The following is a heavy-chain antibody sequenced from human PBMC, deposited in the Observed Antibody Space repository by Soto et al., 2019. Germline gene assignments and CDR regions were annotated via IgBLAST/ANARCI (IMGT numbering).Heavy chain of an antibody. J-gene: IGHJ4*02. CDR3: ARTYYYDSSGLFDSHYFDY. CDR1: GDSISSYY. Sequence: PSETLSLTCTVSGDSISSYYWSWIRQPPGKGLEWIGYIYYSGSTNYNPSLKSRVTISVDTSKNQFSLKLSSVTAADTAVYYCARTYYYDSSGLFDSHYFDYWGQGTLVTVSS. V-gene: IGHV4-59*08. CDR2: IYYSGST. D-gene: IGHD3-22*01.